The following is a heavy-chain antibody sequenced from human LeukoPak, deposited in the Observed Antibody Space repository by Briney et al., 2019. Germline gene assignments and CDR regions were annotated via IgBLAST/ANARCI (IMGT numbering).Heavy chain of an antibody. CDR2: ISYSGST. CDR3: ARHSGSRTKYYYFDY. D-gene: IGHD6-19*01. V-gene: IGHV4-59*01. Sequence: SETLSLTCTVSGGSISSYYWSWIRQPPGKGLEWIGYISYSGSTNFNPSLKSRVTISVDTSKNQFSLKLSSVTAADTAVYYCARHSGSRTKYYYFDYWGQGTLVTVSS. CDR1: GGSISSYY. J-gene: IGHJ4*02.